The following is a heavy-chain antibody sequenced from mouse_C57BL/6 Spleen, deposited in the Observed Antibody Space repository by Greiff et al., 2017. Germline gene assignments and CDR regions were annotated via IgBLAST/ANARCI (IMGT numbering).Heavy chain of an antibody. CDR1: GFSLTSYG. CDR3: ARHDDGYYVDYAMDY. J-gene: IGHJ4*01. V-gene: IGHV2-6-1*01. Sequence: QVQLKESGPGLVAPSQSLSITCTVSGFSLTSYGVHWVRQPPGKGLEWLVVIWSDGSTTYNSALKSRLSISKDNSKSQVFLKMNSLQTDDTAMYYCARHDDGYYVDYAMDYWGQGTSVTVSS. D-gene: IGHD2-3*01. CDR2: IWSDGST.